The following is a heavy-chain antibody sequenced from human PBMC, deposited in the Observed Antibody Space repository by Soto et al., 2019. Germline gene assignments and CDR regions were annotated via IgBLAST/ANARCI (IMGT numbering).Heavy chain of an antibody. J-gene: IGHJ5*02. CDR3: ARDRIAVAGTLVHWFDP. Sequence: ASVKVSCKASGYTFTSYAMHWVRQAPGQRLEWMGWINAGNGNTKYSQKFQGRVTITRDTSASTAYMELSSLRSEDTAVYYCARDRIAVAGTLVHWFDPWGQGTLVTVSS. CDR2: INAGNGNT. D-gene: IGHD6-19*01. V-gene: IGHV1-3*01. CDR1: GYTFTSYA.